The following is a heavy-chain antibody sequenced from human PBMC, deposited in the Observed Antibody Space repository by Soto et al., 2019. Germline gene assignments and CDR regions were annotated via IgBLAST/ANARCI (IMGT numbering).Heavy chain of an antibody. V-gene: IGHV3-48*02. D-gene: IGHD2-15*01. CDR3: AREGGLHCSPSRCYNAFDI. J-gene: IGHJ3*02. Sequence: EVQLVESGGGLVQPGGSLRLSCASSGFPFSAFSMNWVRQAPGKGLEWVAYISSSGSTIYYADSVKGRFTISRDNAKTSLYLQMDSLIDEDTAVYYCAREGGLHCSPSRCYNAFDIWGQGTTVTVSS. CDR1: GFPFSAFS. CDR2: ISSSGSTI.